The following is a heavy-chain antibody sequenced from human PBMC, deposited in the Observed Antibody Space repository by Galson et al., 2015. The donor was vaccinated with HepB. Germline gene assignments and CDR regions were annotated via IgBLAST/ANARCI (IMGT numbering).Heavy chain of an antibody. V-gene: IGHV4-31*03. CDR2: IDDSGST. CDR1: GGSISSGGYY. D-gene: IGHD6-25*01. Sequence: TLSLTCTVSGGSISSGGYYWTWIRQHPRKGLEWIGFIDDSGSTYYSPSLKSRPTISVDTSKNQFFLKLTSVTVADTAVYYCSREQRRGIYYYYMGVWGKGTTVTVSS. J-gene: IGHJ6*03. CDR3: SREQRRGIYYYYMGV.